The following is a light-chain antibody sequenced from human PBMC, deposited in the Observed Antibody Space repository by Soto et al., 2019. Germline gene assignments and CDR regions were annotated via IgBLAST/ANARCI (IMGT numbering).Light chain of an antibody. CDR3: VLLNGGAGV. CDR2: RTS. CDR1: TRAVTSDYY. J-gene: IGLJ3*02. Sequence: QAVVTQEPSLTVSPGGTVTLTCALTTRAVTSDYYPNWFQRKPGQALRTLIYRTSNKHSWTPARFSGSLLGGKAALTLSGVEPEDEADCCCVLLNGGAGVFGGGTKLTVL. V-gene: IGLV7-43*01.